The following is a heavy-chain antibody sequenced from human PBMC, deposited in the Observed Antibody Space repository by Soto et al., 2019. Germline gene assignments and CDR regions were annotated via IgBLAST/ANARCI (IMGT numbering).Heavy chain of an antibody. CDR1: GYTFTSYD. D-gene: IGHD5-18*01. Sequence: QVQLVQSGAEVKKPGASVKVSCKASGYTFTSYDIHWVRQATGQGLEWMGSMNPNSGNTGFAQKFQGRVTMTRNTSISTAYMELSSLRSDDTAVYYCASHTANDAFGIWGQGTMVTVSS. CDR2: MNPNSGNT. CDR3: ASHTANDAFGI. V-gene: IGHV1-8*01. J-gene: IGHJ3*02.